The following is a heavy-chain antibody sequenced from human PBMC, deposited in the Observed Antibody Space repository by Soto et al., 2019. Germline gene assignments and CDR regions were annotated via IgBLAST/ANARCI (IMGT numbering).Heavy chain of an antibody. D-gene: IGHD6-19*01. Sequence: GASVKVSCKASGGTFSSYAISWVRQAPGQGLEWMGGIIPIFGTANYAQKFQGRVTITADESTSTAYMELSSLRSEDTAVYYCARDQIAVAGTPDYWGQGTLVTVSS. CDR2: IIPIFGTA. CDR1: GGTFSSYA. J-gene: IGHJ4*02. V-gene: IGHV1-69*13. CDR3: ARDQIAVAGTPDY.